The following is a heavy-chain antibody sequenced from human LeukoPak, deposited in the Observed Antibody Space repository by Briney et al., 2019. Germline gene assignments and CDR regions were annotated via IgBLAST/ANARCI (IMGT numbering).Heavy chain of an antibody. V-gene: IGHV1-18*01. J-gene: IGHJ4*02. D-gene: IGHD3-10*01. CDR3: ERERSYYGSGSNDY. Sequence: ASVKVSCKASGYTFTSYGISWVRQAPGQGLEWMGWISAYNGNTNYAQKLQGRVTMTTDTSTSTAYMELRSLRSDDTAVYYCERERSYYGSGSNDYWGQGTLVTVSS. CDR2: ISAYNGNT. CDR1: GYTFTSYG.